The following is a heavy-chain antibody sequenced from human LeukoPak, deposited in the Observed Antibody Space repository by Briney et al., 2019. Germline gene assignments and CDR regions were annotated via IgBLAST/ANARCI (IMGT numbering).Heavy chain of an antibody. D-gene: IGHD2/OR15-2a*01. CDR1: GFTFSRYG. CDR3: AKQGSVGIYAYFDY. J-gene: IGHJ4*02. CDR2: ISFDGSDT. V-gene: IGHV3-30*18. Sequence: GGSLRLSCAASGFTFSRYGMHWVRQPPGKGLEWVAVISFDGSDTYYADSVKGRFTISRDTSKDKNTLYLQMNFLRPEDTAVYYCAKQGSVGIYAYFDYRGRGTLVTVSS.